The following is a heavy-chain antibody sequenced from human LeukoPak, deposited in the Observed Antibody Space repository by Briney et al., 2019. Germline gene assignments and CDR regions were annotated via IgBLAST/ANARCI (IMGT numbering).Heavy chain of an antibody. Sequence: SETLSLTCAVYGGPFSGYYWSWIRQPPEKGLEWIGEINHSGSTNYNPSLKSRVTISVDTSKNQFSLKLSSVTAADTAVYYCARGHLITIFGIVIISNWFDPWGQGTLVTVSS. D-gene: IGHD3-3*01. CDR1: GGPFSGYY. J-gene: IGHJ5*02. V-gene: IGHV4-34*01. CDR2: INHSGST. CDR3: ARGHLITIFGIVIISNWFDP.